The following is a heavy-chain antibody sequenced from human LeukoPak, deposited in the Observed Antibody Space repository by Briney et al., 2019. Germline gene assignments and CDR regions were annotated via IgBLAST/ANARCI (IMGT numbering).Heavy chain of an antibody. CDR2: INEGGSEK. V-gene: IGHV3-7*04. CDR1: GFTFSNYG. Sequence: GGSLRLSCAASGFTFSNYGMSWVRQAPGKGLEWVAGINEGGSEKYYVDSVKGRFTISRDNAKNTVYLQMNSMRAGDSSVYYCARGPHWGQGTLVTVSS. CDR3: ARGPH. J-gene: IGHJ4*02.